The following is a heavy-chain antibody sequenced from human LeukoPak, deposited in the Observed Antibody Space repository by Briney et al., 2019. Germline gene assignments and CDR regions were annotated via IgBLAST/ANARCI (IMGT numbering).Heavy chain of an antibody. V-gene: IGHV4-30-2*05. Sequence: SETLSLTCAVSGGSISSGGYSWSWIRQPPGKGLEWIGYIYHSGSTYYNPSLKSRVTISIDTSKNQFSLKLSSVTAADTAVYYCARARGIAARFAYWGQGTLVTVSS. CDR1: GGSISSGGYS. D-gene: IGHD6-6*01. J-gene: IGHJ4*02. CDR3: ARARGIAARFAY. CDR2: IYHSGST.